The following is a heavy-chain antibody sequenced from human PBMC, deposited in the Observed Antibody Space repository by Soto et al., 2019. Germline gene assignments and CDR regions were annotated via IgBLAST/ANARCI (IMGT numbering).Heavy chain of an antibody. CDR2: ISYDGSNK. CDR1: GFTFSSYG. CDR3: AKARDYDDDDY. V-gene: IGHV3-30*18. Sequence: QVQLVESGGGVVQPGRSLRLSCAASGFTFSSYGMHWVRQAPGKGLEWVAVISYDGSNKYYADSVKGRFTISRDNSKNTLYLQMNSLRAEDTAVYYCAKARDYDDDDYWGQGTLVTVSS. J-gene: IGHJ4*02. D-gene: IGHD4-17*01.